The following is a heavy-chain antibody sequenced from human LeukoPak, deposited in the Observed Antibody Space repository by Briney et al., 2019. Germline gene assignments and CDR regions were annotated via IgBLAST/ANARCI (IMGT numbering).Heavy chain of an antibody. CDR1: GYAFITYG. CDR3: SRNVGAGAINSGFDF. J-gene: IGHJ6*02. D-gene: IGHD3-10*01. CDR2: ISAYNGNT. Sequence: ASVKVSCKASGYAFITYGISWVRQAPGQGLEWMGWISAYNGNTNYAQKLQGRVTMTTDTSTSTDYMELRSLRSDDTAVYYCSRNVGAGAINSGFDFWGQGTTVTVSS. V-gene: IGHV1-18*01.